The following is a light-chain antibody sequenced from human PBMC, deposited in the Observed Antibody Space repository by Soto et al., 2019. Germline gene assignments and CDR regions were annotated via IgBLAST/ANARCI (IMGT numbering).Light chain of an antibody. CDR1: QGISSY. V-gene: IGKV1-27*01. Sequence: DIQLTQSPSFLSASVGDRVTITCRASQGISSYLAWYQQRPGKLPNLLIYSASTLQSGVPSRFSGSGSGTHFTLTISSLQPEDVATYYCQKYNSALTFGQGTRLEIK. CDR3: QKYNSALT. CDR2: SAS. J-gene: IGKJ5*01.